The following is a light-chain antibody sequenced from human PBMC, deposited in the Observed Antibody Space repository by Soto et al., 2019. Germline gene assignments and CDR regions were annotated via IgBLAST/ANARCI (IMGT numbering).Light chain of an antibody. CDR2: DVS. CDR1: SSDVGGSNY. Sequence: QSALTQPRSVSGSPGQAVTISCTGTSSDVGGSNYVSWYQQHPGKAPELMIYDVSKRPSGVPDRFSGSKSGNTAYLTISGLQAEDEADYYCCSYVGTDTYTFGTGTKVT. CDR3: CSYVGTDTYT. V-gene: IGLV2-11*01. J-gene: IGLJ1*01.